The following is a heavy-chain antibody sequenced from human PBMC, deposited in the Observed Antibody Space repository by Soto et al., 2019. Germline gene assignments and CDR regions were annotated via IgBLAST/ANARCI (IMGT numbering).Heavy chain of an antibody. V-gene: IGHV3-9*01. CDR3: AKDDGYKVYYYGMDV. D-gene: IGHD5-12*01. J-gene: IGHJ6*02. CDR1: GFTFDDYA. Sequence: GGSLRLSCAASGFTFDDYAMHWVRQAPGKGLEWVSGISWNSGSIGYADSVKGRFTISRDNAKNSLYLQMNSLRAEDTALYYCAKDDGYKVYYYGMDVWGQGTTVTVS. CDR2: ISWNSGSI.